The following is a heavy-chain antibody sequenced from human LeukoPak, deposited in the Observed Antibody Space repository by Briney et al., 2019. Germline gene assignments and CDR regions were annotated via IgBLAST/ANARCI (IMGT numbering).Heavy chain of an antibody. CDR3: ARVASLEEAFQNYYDSSGYYYYFDY. J-gene: IGHJ4*02. Sequence: GGSLRLSCAASGFTVSSNYMSWVRQAPGKGLEWVSVISYDGSNKYYADSVKGRFTISRDNSKNTLYLQMNSLRAEDTAVYYCARVASLEEAFQNYYDSSGYYYYFDYWGQGTLVTVSS. CDR2: ISYDGSNK. CDR1: GFTVSSNY. V-gene: IGHV3-30*03. D-gene: IGHD3-22*01.